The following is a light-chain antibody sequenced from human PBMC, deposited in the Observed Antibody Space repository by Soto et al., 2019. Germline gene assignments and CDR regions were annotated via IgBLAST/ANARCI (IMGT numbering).Light chain of an antibody. J-gene: IGKJ1*01. CDR1: QSVTSNY. V-gene: IGKV3-20*01. Sequence: EIVMTQSPDTLSVSPGERATLSCRASQSVTSNYLAWYQQKPGQAPRLLVYGASSRATGISDRFSGGGSGTDFTLTISRLEPEDFAVYYCQQCGSSPWTFGQGTKVDIK. CDR3: QQCGSSPWT. CDR2: GAS.